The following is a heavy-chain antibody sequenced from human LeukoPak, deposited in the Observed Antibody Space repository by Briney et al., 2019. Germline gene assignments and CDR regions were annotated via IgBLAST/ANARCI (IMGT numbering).Heavy chain of an antibody. CDR2: ISSSSSYT. V-gene: IGHV3-11*03. J-gene: IGHJ4*02. CDR1: GFTFSDYY. D-gene: IGHD2-15*01. CDR3: ASWLSGGIDY. Sequence: GGSLRLSCAASGFTFSDYYMSWIRQAPGKGLEWVPYISSSSSYTNYADSVKGRFTISRDNAKNSLYLQMNSLRAEDTAVYYCASWLSGGIDYWGQGTLVTVSS.